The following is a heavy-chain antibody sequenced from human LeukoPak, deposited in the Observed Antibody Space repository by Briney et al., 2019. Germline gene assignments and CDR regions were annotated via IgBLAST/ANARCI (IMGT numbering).Heavy chain of an antibody. J-gene: IGHJ4*02. D-gene: IGHD1-26*01. V-gene: IGHV1-69*05. CDR2: IIPIFGTA. Sequence: SVKVSCKASGGTFSSYAISWVRQAPGQGLERMGGIIPIFGTANYAQKFQGRVTITTDESTSTAYMELCSLRSEDTAVYYCARGSVGASNSAFDYWGQGTLVTVSS. CDR3: ARGSVGASNSAFDY. CDR1: GGTFSSYA.